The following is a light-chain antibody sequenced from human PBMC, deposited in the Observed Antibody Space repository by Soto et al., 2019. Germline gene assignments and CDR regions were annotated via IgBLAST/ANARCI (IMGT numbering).Light chain of an antibody. Sequence: QSVLTQPPSASGTPGQRVTISCSGGRSNIGSNYVYWYHHLPGTTPKLLIYRNNQRPSGVPDRLSASKSGTSASLAISGLRSDDEALYYCATWDDSLRVVLFGGGTKLTVL. J-gene: IGLJ2*01. V-gene: IGLV1-47*01. CDR2: RNN. CDR3: ATWDDSLRVVL. CDR1: RSNIGSNY.